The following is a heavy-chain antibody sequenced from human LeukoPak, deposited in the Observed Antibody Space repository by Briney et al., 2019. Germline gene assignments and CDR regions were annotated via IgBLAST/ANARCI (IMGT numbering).Heavy chain of an antibody. CDR3: AKDTGELLLARHY. Sequence: GGSLRLSCAASGFTFSSYAMSWVRQAPGKGREWVSAISGSGGSTYYADSVKGRFTISRDNSKNTLYLQMNSLRAEDTAVYYCAKDTGELLLARHYWGQGTLVTVSS. CDR2: ISGSGGST. CDR1: GFTFSSYA. V-gene: IGHV3-23*01. J-gene: IGHJ4*02. D-gene: IGHD1-26*01.